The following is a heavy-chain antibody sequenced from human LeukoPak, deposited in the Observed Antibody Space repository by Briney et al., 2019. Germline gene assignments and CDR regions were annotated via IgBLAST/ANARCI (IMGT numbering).Heavy chain of an antibody. D-gene: IGHD3-10*01. V-gene: IGHV4-39*07. CDR1: GGSISSSSYY. J-gene: IGHJ4*02. CDR3: ARDRGEPAYYGSGSTFDY. Sequence: SETLSLTCTVSGGSISSSSYYWGWIRQPPGKGLEWIGSIYYSGSTYYNPSLKSRVTISVDTSKNQFSLKLSSVTAADTAVYYCARDRGEPAYYGSGSTFDYWGQGTLVTVSS. CDR2: IYYSGST.